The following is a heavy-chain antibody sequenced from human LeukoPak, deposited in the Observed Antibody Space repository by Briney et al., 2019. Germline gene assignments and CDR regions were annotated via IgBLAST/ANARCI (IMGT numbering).Heavy chain of an antibody. Sequence: GRSLRLSCAASGFTFRSYVIHWVRQAPGKGLEWVAVMSYDGSYKYYADSVKGRFTISRDNSKSTQYLEMDSLRAEDTAVYYCARSSSSSWHYSDYWGQGTLVTVYS. V-gene: IGHV3-30*04. D-gene: IGHD6-13*01. J-gene: IGHJ4*02. CDR3: ARSSSSSWHYSDY. CDR1: GFTFRSYV. CDR2: MSYDGSYK.